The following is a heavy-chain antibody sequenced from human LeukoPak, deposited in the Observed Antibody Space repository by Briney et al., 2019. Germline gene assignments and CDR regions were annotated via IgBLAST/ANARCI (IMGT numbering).Heavy chain of an antibody. CDR1: AASISNYY. CDR3: ASPRSGYRYTFDY. J-gene: IGHJ4*02. Sequence: SSETLSLTCAVSAASISNYYWSWIRQAPGKGLEWIGYTSTSGSTNYNPSLKSRVFISLDTSKNRFSLNLNFVTAADTAVYYCASPRSGYRYTFDYWGQGALVTVSS. CDR2: TSTSGST. D-gene: IGHD3-22*01. V-gene: IGHV4-4*09.